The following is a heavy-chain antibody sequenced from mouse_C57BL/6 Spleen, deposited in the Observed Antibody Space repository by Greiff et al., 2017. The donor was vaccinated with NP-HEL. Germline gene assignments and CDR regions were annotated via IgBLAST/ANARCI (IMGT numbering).Heavy chain of an antibody. D-gene: IGHD2-4*01. V-gene: IGHV1-15*01. CDR2: IDPETGGT. J-gene: IGHJ2*01. Sequence: QVQLQQSGAELVRPGASVTLSCKASGYTFTDYEMHWVKQTPVHGLEWIGAIDPETGGTAYNQKFKGKAILTADKSSSTAYMQLSSLTSEDSAVYYCARSGDYGYFDYWGQGTTLTVSS. CDR1: GYTFTDYE. CDR3: ARSGDYGYFDY.